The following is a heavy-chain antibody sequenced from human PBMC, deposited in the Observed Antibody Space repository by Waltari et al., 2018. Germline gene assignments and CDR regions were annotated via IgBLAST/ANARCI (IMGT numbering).Heavy chain of an antibody. D-gene: IGHD6-19*01. CDR2: FDLPDGER. V-gene: IGHV1-24*01. CDR3: AAGLSSGWPNL. CDR1: VISFTELS. Sequence: QVQVGQSGAEVKKPGASVKHTCNASVISFTELSIQWVRQTSGKGLEWMGGFDLPDGERNSAQKFQGRLKMTEDISTYTAYMELSSLRSDDTAVYYCAAGLSSGWPNLWGPGTLVTVS. J-gene: IGHJ5*02.